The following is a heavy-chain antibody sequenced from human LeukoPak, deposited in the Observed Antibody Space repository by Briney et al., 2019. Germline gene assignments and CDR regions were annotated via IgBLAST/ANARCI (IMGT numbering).Heavy chain of an antibody. CDR2: ISGRGGST. CDR1: GYPFPSYY. D-gene: IGHD5-18*01. J-gene: IGHJ4*02. CDR3: AKDRGIQLWSDY. V-gene: IGHV3-23*01. Sequence: SCKASGYPFPSYYMHWVRQAPGKGLEWVSAISGRGGSTYYADSVKGRFTISRDNSKNTLYLQRNSLRAEDTAVYYCAKDRGIQLWSDYWGQGTRVTVSS.